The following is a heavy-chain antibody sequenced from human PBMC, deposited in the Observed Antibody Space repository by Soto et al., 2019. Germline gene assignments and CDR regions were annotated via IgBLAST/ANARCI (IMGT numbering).Heavy chain of an antibody. J-gene: IGHJ4*02. CDR1: GGTFSSYA. CDR3: ARVVAAAAGSYYFDY. D-gene: IGHD6-13*01. Sequence: GASVKVSCKASGGTFSSYAISWVRQAPGQGLEWMGGIIPIFGTANYAQKFQGRVTITADESTSTAYMELSSLRSEDTAVYYCARVVAAAAGSYYFDYWGQGTLVTVS. CDR2: IIPIFGTA. V-gene: IGHV1-69*13.